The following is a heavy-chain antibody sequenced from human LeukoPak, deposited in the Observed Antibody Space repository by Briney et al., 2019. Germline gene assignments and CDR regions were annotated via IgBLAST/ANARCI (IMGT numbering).Heavy chain of an antibody. D-gene: IGHD5-12*01. CDR2: ISSSGSTI. Sequence: PGGSLRLSCAASGFTFSSYEMNWVRQAPGKGLEWVSYISSSGSTIYYADSVKGRFTISRDNAKNSLYLQMNSLRAEDTAVYYCAKGGGCEAQYYYYYLDVWGKGTTVTISS. J-gene: IGHJ6*03. V-gene: IGHV3-48*03. CDR1: GFTFSSYE. CDR3: AKGGGCEAQYYYYYLDV.